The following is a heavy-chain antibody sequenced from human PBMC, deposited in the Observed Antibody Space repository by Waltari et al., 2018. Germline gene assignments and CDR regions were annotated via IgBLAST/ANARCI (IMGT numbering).Heavy chain of an antibody. CDR3: GKDQENDPSCEVT. CDR1: GFTFTNYA. CDR2: ISASGGGS. V-gene: IGHV3-23*01. Sequence: EVQLLESGGDLVQPGGSLRLSCAASGFTFTNYAMIWVRQVPGKGLEWVSSISASGGGSYYADSVKGRFTISRDNSRGTLSLQMNSLTAEDTAVYYCGKDQENDPSCEVTWGQGTLVTVSS. J-gene: IGHJ5*02.